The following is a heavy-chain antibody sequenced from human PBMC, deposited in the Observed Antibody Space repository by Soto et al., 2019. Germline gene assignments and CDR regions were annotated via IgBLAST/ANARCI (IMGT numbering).Heavy chain of an antibody. CDR2: ISGSGGST. CDR3: AKSSSWYEDYYYGMDV. J-gene: IGHJ6*02. V-gene: IGHV3-23*01. D-gene: IGHD6-13*01. CDR1: GFTFSSYA. Sequence: GGSLRLSCAASGFTFSSYAMSWVRQDPGKGLEWVSAISGSGGSTYYADSVKGRFTISRDNSKNTLYLQMNSLRAEDTAVYYCAKSSSWYEDYYYGMDVWGQGTTVTVSS.